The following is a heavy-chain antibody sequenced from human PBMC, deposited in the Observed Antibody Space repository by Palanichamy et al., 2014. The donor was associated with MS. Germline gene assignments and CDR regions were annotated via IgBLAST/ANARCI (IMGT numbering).Heavy chain of an antibody. CDR1: GGSISSHY. D-gene: IGHD3-16*01. V-gene: IGHV4-59*08. J-gene: IGHJ5*01. CDR3: ARHSSVWGTDS. CDR2: IYYSGST. Sequence: QVQLQESGPGLVKPSETLSLTCTVSGGSISSHYWTWIRQTPGKGLEWIGHIYYSGSTNYSPSLKSRVTISVDTSKKQFSLKLSSVTAADTAVYYCARHSSVWGTDSWGLGTLVTVSS.